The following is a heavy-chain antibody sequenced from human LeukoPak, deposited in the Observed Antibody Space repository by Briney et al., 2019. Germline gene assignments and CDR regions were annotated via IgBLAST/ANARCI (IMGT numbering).Heavy chain of an antibody. CDR1: GGTFSSYA. CDR2: IIPIFGTA. CDR3: AHLTYDFWSGAYSNWFDP. J-gene: IGHJ5*02. D-gene: IGHD3-3*01. Sequence: SVKVFCKASGGTFSSYAISWVRQAPGQGLDWMGGIIPIFGTANYAQKFQGRVTITADESTSTAYMELSSLRSEDTAVYYCAHLTYDFWSGAYSNWFDPWGQGTLVTVSS. V-gene: IGHV1-69*01.